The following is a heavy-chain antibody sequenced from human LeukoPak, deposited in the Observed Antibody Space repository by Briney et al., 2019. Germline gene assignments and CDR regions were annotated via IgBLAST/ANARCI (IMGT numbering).Heavy chain of an antibody. CDR1: GGTLSDFA. CDR2: IIPKFGTT. J-gene: IGHJ2*01. D-gene: IGHD2/OR15-2a*01. V-gene: IGHV1-69*13. Sequence: SVKVSCKVSGGTLSDFALNWVRQAPGQGLQWMGDIIPKFGTTKYPRTLQDRLAITVDESTTTVYMELSSLTSGDTAMYYCATSILTFRYFDLWGRGTLVTVSS. CDR3: ATSILTFRYFDL.